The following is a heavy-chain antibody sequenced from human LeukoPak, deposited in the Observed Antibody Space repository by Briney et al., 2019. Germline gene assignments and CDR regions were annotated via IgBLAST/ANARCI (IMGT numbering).Heavy chain of an antibody. V-gene: IGHV1-46*01. CDR3: ARTRYGDSPQFDY. CDR2: IYPGGGST. CDR1: GYTFTSYY. Sequence: ASVKVSCKASGYTFTSYYIHWVRQAPGQGLEWMGIIYPGGGSTSYAQKFQGRVTMTRDMSTSTVYMELSSLRSEDTAVYYCARTRYGDSPQFDYWGQGTLVTVSS. D-gene: IGHD4-17*01. J-gene: IGHJ4*02.